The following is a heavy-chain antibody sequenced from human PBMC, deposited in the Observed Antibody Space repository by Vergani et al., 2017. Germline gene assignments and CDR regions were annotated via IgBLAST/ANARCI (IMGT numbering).Heavy chain of an antibody. V-gene: IGHV4-59*13. D-gene: IGHD6-13*01. Sequence: QVQLQESGPGLVKPSQTLSLTCTVLGGPISRYYWSWIRQPPGKGLEWIGYIYYSGSTNYNPPLNSRVTISVDTSKNQFSLKLSSVTAADTAGYYCAIAHNSSWYLLDYWGQGTLVTVSS. CDR1: GGPISRYY. J-gene: IGHJ4*02. CDR2: IYYSGST. CDR3: AIAHNSSWYLLDY.